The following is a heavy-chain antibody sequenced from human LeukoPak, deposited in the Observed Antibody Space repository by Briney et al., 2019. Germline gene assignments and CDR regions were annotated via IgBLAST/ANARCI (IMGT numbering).Heavy chain of an antibody. J-gene: IGHJ4*02. CDR1: GFSFTSYN. D-gene: IGHD3-3*01. V-gene: IGHV3-30*18. CDR2: ISYDGNIK. CDR3: AQDGTIFGVVIPSYFNY. Sequence: GTSLRLSCAASGFSFTSYNFHWVRQAPGKGLQWLGFISYDGNIKYEDSVKGRFTISRDNSKNTLYLQMNSLRAEDTAVYYCAQDGTIFGVVIPSYFNYWGQGALVTVSS.